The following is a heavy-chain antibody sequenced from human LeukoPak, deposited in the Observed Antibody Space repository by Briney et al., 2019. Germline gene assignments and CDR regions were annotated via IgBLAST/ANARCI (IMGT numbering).Heavy chain of an antibody. Sequence: GGSLRLSCAASGFTFSDYSLHWVRQAPGKGLEWVALISYDGSDKYYADSVKGRFTISRDNSQATLYLQMNSLGADDTAVYYCASPKGKYIGNYPLEYWGQGTLVTVSS. V-gene: IGHV3-30*04. CDR3: ASPKGKYIGNYPLEY. D-gene: IGHD1-26*01. J-gene: IGHJ4*02. CDR1: GFTFSDYS. CDR2: ISYDGSDK.